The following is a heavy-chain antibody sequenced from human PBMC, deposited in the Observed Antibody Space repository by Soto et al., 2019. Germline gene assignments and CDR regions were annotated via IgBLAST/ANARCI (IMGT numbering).Heavy chain of an antibody. Sequence: QITLKESGPTLVKPTQTLTLTCTFSGFSLSASGVGVAWIRQPPGKALEWLALIYWDDDKRYSPSLKSRLTTTKDTSKDQVVLTMTNMDPMDTATDYCALGTYYYAPWGQGTLVTVSS. CDR1: GFSLSASGVG. D-gene: IGHD3-10*01. V-gene: IGHV2-5*02. J-gene: IGHJ4*02. CDR3: ALGTYYYAP. CDR2: IYWDDDK.